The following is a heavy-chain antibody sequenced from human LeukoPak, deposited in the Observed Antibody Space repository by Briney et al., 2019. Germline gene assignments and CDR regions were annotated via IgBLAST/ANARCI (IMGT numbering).Heavy chain of an antibody. D-gene: IGHD3-22*01. Sequence: ASVKVSCKASGFTFTSSAMQWVRQARGQRLEWIGWIVVGSGNTNYAQKFQERVTITRDMSTSTAYMELSSLRSEDTAVYYCAADYYDSSGYLFPFDYWGQGTLVTVSS. CDR3: AADYYDSSGYLFPFDY. CDR1: GFTFTSSA. V-gene: IGHV1-58*02. J-gene: IGHJ4*02. CDR2: IVVGSGNT.